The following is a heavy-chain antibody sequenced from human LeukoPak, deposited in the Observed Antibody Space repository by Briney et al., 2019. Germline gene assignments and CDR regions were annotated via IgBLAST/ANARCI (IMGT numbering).Heavy chain of an antibody. CDR1: GFTFSSYG. J-gene: IGHJ6*02. V-gene: IGHV3-30*18. D-gene: IGHD6-6*01. CDR2: ISYDGSNK. Sequence: GGSLRLSCAAAGFTFSSYGMHWVRQAPGKGLEWVAVISYDGSNKYYADSVKGRFTISRDNSKNTLYLQMNSLRAEDTAVYYCAKENIAARPDYYYYYGMDVWGQGTTVTVSS. CDR3: AKENIAARPDYYYYYGMDV.